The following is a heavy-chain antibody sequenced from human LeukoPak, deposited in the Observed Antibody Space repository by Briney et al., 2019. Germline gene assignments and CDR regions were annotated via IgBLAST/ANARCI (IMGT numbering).Heavy chain of an antibody. Sequence: SQTLSLTCAVSGGSISSGGYSWSWIRQHPGKGLEWIGYIYYSGSTYYNPSLKSRVTISVDTSKNQFSLKLSSVTAADTAVYYCARDGRDYYGSGSYYKNGMDVWGQGTTVTVSS. CDR1: GGSISSGGYS. V-gene: IGHV4-31*11. J-gene: IGHJ6*02. CDR2: IYYSGST. D-gene: IGHD3-10*01. CDR3: ARDGRDYYGSGSYYKNGMDV.